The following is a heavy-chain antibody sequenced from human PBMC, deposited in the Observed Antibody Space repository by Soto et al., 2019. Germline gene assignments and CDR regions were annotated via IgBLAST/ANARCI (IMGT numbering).Heavy chain of an antibody. CDR2: IYYSGST. V-gene: IGHV4-59*01. Sequence: SETLSLTCTVSGGSISSYYWSWIRQPPGKGLEWIGYIYYSGSTNYNPSLKSRVTISVDTSKNQFSLKLSSVTAADTAVYYCARSSYDFWSGYRLCYGMDVWGQGTTVTVSS. CDR3: ARSSYDFWSGYRLCYGMDV. CDR1: GGSISSYY. J-gene: IGHJ6*02. D-gene: IGHD3-3*01.